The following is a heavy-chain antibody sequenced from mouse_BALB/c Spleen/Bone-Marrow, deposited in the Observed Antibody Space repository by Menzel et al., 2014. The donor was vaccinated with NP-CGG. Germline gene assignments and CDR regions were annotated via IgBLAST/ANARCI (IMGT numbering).Heavy chain of an antibody. Sequence: QVQLQQSGAELAKPGASVKMSCKASGYTFTSYWMHWVKQRPGQGLEWIGYINPSTGYTEYNQKFKDKATLTVDKSSTTAYIQLSNLTSEDSAVYYCARTAYWGQGTLVTVSA. CDR1: GYTFTSYW. CDR3: ARTAY. CDR2: INPSTGYT. J-gene: IGHJ3*01. V-gene: IGHV1-7*01.